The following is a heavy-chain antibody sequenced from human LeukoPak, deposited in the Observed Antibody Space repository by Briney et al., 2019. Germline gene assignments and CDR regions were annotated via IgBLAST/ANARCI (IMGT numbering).Heavy chain of an antibody. CDR3: ARDSNIIITMVRGVPFDY. Sequence: GGSLRLSCAASGFTVSSNHMNWVRQAPGKGLEWVSVIYSGGTTYYADSVKGRFTISRDNPKNTVYLQMNSLRAEDTAVYYCARDSNIIITMVRGVPFDYWGQGTLVTVSS. D-gene: IGHD3-10*01. CDR1: GFTVSSNH. J-gene: IGHJ4*02. V-gene: IGHV3-53*01. CDR2: IYSGGTT.